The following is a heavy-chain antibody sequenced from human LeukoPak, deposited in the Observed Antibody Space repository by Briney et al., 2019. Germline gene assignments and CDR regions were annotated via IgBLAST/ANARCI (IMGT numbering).Heavy chain of an antibody. D-gene: IGHD3-3*01. J-gene: IGHJ4*02. Sequence: PSETLSLTCAVYGGSFSGYYWSWIRQPPGKGLEWIGEINHSGSTNYNPSLKSRVTISVDTSKNQFSLKLSSVTAADTAVYYCARGRRLFVSDFWSGYTNWGQGTLVTVSS. CDR3: ARGRRLFVSDFWSGYTN. CDR1: GGSFSGYY. V-gene: IGHV4-34*01. CDR2: INHSGST.